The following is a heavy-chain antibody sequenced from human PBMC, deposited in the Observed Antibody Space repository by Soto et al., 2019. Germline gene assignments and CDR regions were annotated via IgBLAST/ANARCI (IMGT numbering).Heavy chain of an antibody. Sequence: GGSLRLSCAASGFTFSSYAMSWVRQAPGKGLEWVSAISGSGGSTYYADSVKGRFTISRDNSKNTLYLQMNSLRAEDTAVYYCAKDPNPKVVPAAMPPSLYFDYWGQGTLVTVSS. CDR3: AKDPNPKVVPAAMPPSLYFDY. V-gene: IGHV3-23*01. J-gene: IGHJ4*02. D-gene: IGHD2-2*01. CDR1: GFTFSSYA. CDR2: ISGSGGST.